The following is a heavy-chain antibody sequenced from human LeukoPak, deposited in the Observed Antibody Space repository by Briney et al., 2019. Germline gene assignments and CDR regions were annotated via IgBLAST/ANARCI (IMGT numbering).Heavy chain of an antibody. CDR1: GFTFSSYA. CDR3: AKDAYYYDSSGYYAAIDY. Sequence: PGGSLRLSCAASGFTFSSYAMSWVRQAPGKGLEWVSAISGSGGSTYYADSVKGRFAISRDNPKNTLYLQMNSLRAEDTAVYYCAKDAYYYDSSGYYAAIDYWGQGTLVTVSP. J-gene: IGHJ4*02. CDR2: ISGSGGST. D-gene: IGHD3-22*01. V-gene: IGHV3-23*01.